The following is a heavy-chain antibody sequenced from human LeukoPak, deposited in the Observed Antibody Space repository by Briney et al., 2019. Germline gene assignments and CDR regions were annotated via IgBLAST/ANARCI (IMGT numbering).Heavy chain of an antibody. CDR3: ARRQDYDFWSGYYPVDY. V-gene: IGHV1-18*01. CDR1: GYTFTSYG. Sequence: ASVKVSCKASGYTFTSYGISWVRQAPGQGLEWMGWISAYNGNTNYAQKLQGRVTMTTDTSTSTAYMELRSLRSDDTAVYYRARRQDYDFWSGYYPVDYWGQGTLVTVSS. CDR2: ISAYNGNT. J-gene: IGHJ4*02. D-gene: IGHD3-3*01.